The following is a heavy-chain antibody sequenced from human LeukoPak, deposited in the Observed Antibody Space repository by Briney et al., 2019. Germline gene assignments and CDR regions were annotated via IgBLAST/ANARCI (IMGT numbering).Heavy chain of an antibody. J-gene: IGHJ4*02. CDR3: ARGPTLTTDY. D-gene: IGHD4-17*01. V-gene: IGHV4-61*08. CDR2: IDYSGST. CDR1: GGSVSSAVYH. Sequence: PSETLSLTCTVSGGSVSSAVYHWSWLRQPPGEGLEWIGYIDYSGSTNYNPSLKSRVTISVDTSKNQFSLKLGSVTAADTAVYYCARGPTLTTDYWGQGTLVTVSS.